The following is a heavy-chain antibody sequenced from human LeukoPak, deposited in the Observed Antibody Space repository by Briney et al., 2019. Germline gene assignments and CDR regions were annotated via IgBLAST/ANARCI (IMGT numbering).Heavy chain of an antibody. CDR2: IIPIFGTA. D-gene: IGHD6-19*01. V-gene: IGHV1-69*01. Sequence: SVKVSCKASGGTFSSCAISWVRQAPGQGLEWMGGIIPIFGTANYAQKFQGRVTITADESTSTAYMELSSLRSEDTAVYYCARGEGSRSLSGWYAAYFDYWGQGTLVTVSS. J-gene: IGHJ4*02. CDR3: ARGEGSRSLSGWYAAYFDY. CDR1: GGTFSSCA.